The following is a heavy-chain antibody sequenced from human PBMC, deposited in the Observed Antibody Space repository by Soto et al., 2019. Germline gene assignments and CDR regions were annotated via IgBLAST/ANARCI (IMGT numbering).Heavy chain of an antibody. D-gene: IGHD3-22*01. J-gene: IGHJ4*02. CDR1: GDTFTNYG. V-gene: IGHV1-18*01. CDR3: ARDRSPYYYDSSGYPHY. Sequence: GASVKVSCKASGDTFTNYGFSWVRQAPGQGLEWTGWISVYSGNTNYAQNVQGRVTMTTDTSTSTAYMELRSLRSDDTAVYYCARDRSPYYYDSSGYPHYWGQGTLVTVSS. CDR2: ISVYSGNT.